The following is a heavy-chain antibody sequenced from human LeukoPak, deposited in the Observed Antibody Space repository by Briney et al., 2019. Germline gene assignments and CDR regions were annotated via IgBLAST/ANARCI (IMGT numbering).Heavy chain of an antibody. D-gene: IGHD3-22*01. CDR2: IKSDGSST. V-gene: IGHV3-74*01. CDR1: GFTFSSCW. J-gene: IGHJ4*02. Sequence: GGSLRLSCAASGFTFSSCWMHWVRQAPGKGLVWVSRIKSDGSSTRYADSVKGRLTISRDNAKNTLYLQMNSLRAEDTAVYYCARVYYYDSSGYSLDYWGQGTLVTVSS. CDR3: ARVYYYDSSGYSLDY.